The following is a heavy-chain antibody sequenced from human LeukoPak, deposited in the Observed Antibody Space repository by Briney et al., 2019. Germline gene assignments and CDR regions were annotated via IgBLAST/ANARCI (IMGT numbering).Heavy chain of an antibody. V-gene: IGHV3-74*01. CDR1: GIPFSNFW. CDR3: AFRSVAGRGVDN. Sequence: GGSLRLSCAASGIPFSNFWMHWVCQAPGKGLEWVSRIENDGRSSTYAASVKGRFTISRDNAKNMLYLQMNDLRVEDTAFYYCAFRSVAGRGVDNWGQGTLVTVSS. J-gene: IGHJ4*02. CDR2: IENDGRSS. D-gene: IGHD6-19*01.